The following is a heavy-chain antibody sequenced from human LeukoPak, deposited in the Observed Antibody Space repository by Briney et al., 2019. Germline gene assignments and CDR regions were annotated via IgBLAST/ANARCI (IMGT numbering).Heavy chain of an antibody. CDR3: AKSGDYLWDY. J-gene: IGHJ4*02. Sequence: PXETLSLTCAASGGSISTNNWWSWVRQPPGKGLEWIGEIYHTGSTNYSPSLRSRVTMSIDKSNNQFSLNLNSVTAADTAVYYCAKSGDYLWDYWGQGTLVTVSS. CDR2: IYHTGST. V-gene: IGHV4-4*02. D-gene: IGHD3-16*01. CDR1: GGSISTNNW.